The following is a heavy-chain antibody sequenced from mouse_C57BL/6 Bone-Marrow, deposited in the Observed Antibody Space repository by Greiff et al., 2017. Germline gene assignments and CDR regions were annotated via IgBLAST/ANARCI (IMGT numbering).Heavy chain of an antibody. J-gene: IGHJ2*01. Sequence: EVMLVESGGGLVKPGGSLKLSCAASGFTFSDYGMHWVRQAPEKGLEWVAYISSGSSTIYYADTVKGRFTISRDNAKNTLFLQMTSLRSEDTAMYYCARRRAGLYYFDYWGQGTTLTVSS. CDR1: GFTFSDYG. V-gene: IGHV5-17*01. D-gene: IGHD3-1*01. CDR2: ISSGSSTI. CDR3: ARRRAGLYYFDY.